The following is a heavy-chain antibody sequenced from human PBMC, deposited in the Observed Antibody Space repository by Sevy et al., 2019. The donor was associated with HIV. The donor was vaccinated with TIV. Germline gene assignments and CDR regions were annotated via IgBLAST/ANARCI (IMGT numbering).Heavy chain of an antibody. CDR1: GYTFTSYG. V-gene: IGHV1-18*04. D-gene: IGHD3-3*01. Sequence: ASVKVSCKASGYTFTSYGISWVRQAPGQGLEWMGWISAHNGNTNYAQKLQGRVTMNTDTSASTAYMELTSLRSDDTAVYYCARDGGDFRSGYFFPFDYWGQGTLVTVSS. CDR2: ISAHNGNT. J-gene: IGHJ4*02. CDR3: ARDGGDFRSGYFFPFDY.